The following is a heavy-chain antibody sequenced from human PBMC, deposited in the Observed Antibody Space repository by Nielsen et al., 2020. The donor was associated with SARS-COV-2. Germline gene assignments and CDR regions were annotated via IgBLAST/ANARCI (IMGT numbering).Heavy chain of an antibody. J-gene: IGHJ5*02. V-gene: IGHV4-31*03. CDR3: ARNVDTATNWFDP. CDR1: GGSISSGGYY. D-gene: IGHD5-18*01. CDR2: IYYSGST. Sequence: SETLSLTCTVSGGSISSGGYYWSWIRQHPGKGLEWIGYIYYSGSTYYNPSLKSRVTISVDTSKNQFSLKLSSVTAADTAVYYCARNVDTATNWFDPWGQGTLVTVSS.